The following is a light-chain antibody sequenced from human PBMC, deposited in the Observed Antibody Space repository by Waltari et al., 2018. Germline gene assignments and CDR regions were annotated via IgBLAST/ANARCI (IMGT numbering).Light chain of an antibody. J-gene: IGKJ1*01. CDR3: QQSYSTPWT. CDR1: QSISSY. V-gene: IGKV1-39*01. Sequence: DIQMTQSPSSLSASLGDSGTITFRASQSISSYLNWSQQKPGKAPKLRIHAADSLQSGVPSRFSGSGSGTDFTLTISSLQPEDFATYYCQQSYSTPWTFGQGTKVEIK. CDR2: AAD.